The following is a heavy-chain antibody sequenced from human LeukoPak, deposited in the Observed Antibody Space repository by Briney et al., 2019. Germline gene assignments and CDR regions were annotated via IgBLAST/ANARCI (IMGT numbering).Heavy chain of an antibody. Sequence: GGSLRLSCAASGFPFSSYAVSWVRQAPGKGLEWVSAISGSGGSTYYADSVKGRFIISRDNSKNTLYLQMNSLRAEDTAVYYCAKELERRVYGMDVWGQRDHGHRLL. J-gene: IGHJ6*04. V-gene: IGHV3-23*01. CDR1: GFPFSSYA. D-gene: IGHD1-1*01. CDR2: ISGSGGST. CDR3: AKELERRVYGMDV.